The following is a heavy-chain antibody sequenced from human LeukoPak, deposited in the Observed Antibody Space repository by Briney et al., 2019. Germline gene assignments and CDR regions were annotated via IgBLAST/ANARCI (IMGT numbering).Heavy chain of an antibody. CDR1: GASISGWY. D-gene: IGHD6-19*01. J-gene: IGHJ4*02. Sequence: PSETPSLTCTVSGASISGWYWSWIRQPPGKGLEWIGYVYGSGYTNYNPSLKSRVTMSIDTSKNHFSLKLTSVTAADTATYYCARETSLAGFASGLGFNYWGQGILVTVSS. V-gene: IGHV4-59*01. CDR3: ARETSLAGFASGLGFNY. CDR2: VYGSGYT.